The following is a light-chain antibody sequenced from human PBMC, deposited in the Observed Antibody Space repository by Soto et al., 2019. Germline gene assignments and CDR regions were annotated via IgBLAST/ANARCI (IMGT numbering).Light chain of an antibody. J-gene: IGLJ1*01. V-gene: IGLV1-40*01. CDR1: SSNIGAGYD. Sequence: QSVLTQPPSVSGAPGQRVTISCTGSSSNIGAGYDVHWYQQLPGTAPKLLIYGNNNRPSGVPDRFSGSKSGTSASLAITGLQAEDEADYYCQSYDSRLSGSDVFGTGTKLTVL. CDR2: GNN. CDR3: QSYDSRLSGSDV.